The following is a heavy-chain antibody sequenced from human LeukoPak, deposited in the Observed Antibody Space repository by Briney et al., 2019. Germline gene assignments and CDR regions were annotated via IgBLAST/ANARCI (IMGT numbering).Heavy chain of an antibody. CDR2: INPNSGGT. V-gene: IGHV1-2*02. CDR1: GYTFTGYY. CDR3: ARGVDYYDSSGYQDY. Sequence: ASVKVSCKASGYTFTGYYMHWVRQAPGQGLEWMGWINPNSGGTNYAQKFQGRVTMTRDTSISTAYMELSRLRSDDTAVYYCARGVDYYDSSGYQDYWGQGTLVTVSS. J-gene: IGHJ4*02. D-gene: IGHD3-22*01.